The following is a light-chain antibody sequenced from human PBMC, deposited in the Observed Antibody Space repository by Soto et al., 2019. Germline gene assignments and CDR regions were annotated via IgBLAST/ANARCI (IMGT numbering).Light chain of an antibody. CDR3: QQYGNSPFT. CDR2: DAS. J-gene: IGKJ3*01. CDR1: QSVSSY. Sequence: EIVLTQSPATLSLSPGERATLSCRASQSVSSYLAWYQQKPGQAPRLLIYDASNRATGIPARFSGSGSGTDFTLTISRLEPEDFAVYYCQQYGNSPFTFGPGTTVDFK. V-gene: IGKV3-11*01.